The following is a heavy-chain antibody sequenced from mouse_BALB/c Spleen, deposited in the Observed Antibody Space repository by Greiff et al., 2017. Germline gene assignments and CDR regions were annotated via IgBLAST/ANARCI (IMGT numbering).Heavy chain of an antibody. CDR3: ARPTTATSPFAY. V-gene: IGHV5-12-1*01. J-gene: IGHJ3*01. CDR2: ISSGGGST. D-gene: IGHD1-2*01. Sequence: EVHLVESGGGLVKPGGSLKLSCAASGFAFSSYDMSWVRQTPEKRLEWVAYISSGGGSTYYPDTVKGRFTISRDNAKNTLYLQMSSLKSEDTAMYYCARPTTATSPFAYWGQGTLVTVSA. CDR1: GFAFSSYD.